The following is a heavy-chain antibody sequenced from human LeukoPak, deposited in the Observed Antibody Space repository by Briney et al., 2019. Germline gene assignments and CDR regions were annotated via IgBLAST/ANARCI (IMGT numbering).Heavy chain of an antibody. V-gene: IGHV3-11*03. CDR2: ISNSGTDT. D-gene: IGHD3-22*01. CDR3: ARHYYDSRYPTSGYYMDV. CDR1: GFSFRDYY. Sequence: KSGGSLRLSCEGSGFSFRDYYMSWIRQTPGKGLEWVSYISNSGTDTNYADSVKGRFTIPRDNAKNSLYLQMNSLRAEDTALYYCARHYYDSRYPTSGYYMDVWGKGTTVTVSS. J-gene: IGHJ6*03.